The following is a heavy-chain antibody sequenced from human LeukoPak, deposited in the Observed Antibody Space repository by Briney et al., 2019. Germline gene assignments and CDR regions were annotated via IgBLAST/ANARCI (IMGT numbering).Heavy chain of an antibody. D-gene: IGHD6-19*01. J-gene: IGHJ4*02. Sequence: GGSLRLSCAASGFTYSDYYMSWIRQAPGKGLEWISYISPRSNTIYYADSVKGRFTISRDNAKNSLYLQMNSLRAEDTAVYYCARREGGWYLDYWGQGTLVTVSS. CDR1: GFTYSDYY. CDR2: ISPRSNTI. V-gene: IGHV3-11*04. CDR3: ARREGGWYLDY.